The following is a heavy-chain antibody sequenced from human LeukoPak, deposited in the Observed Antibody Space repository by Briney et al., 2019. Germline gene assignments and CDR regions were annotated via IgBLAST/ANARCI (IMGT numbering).Heavy chain of an antibody. Sequence: PGGSLRLSCAASGFTFSSYWMSWVRQAPGRGLEWVANIKQDGSEKYYVDSVKSQFTISRDNAKNSLYLQMNSLRAEDTAVYYCARGGVGVAASPLDCWGQGTLVTVSS. D-gene: IGHD6-19*01. J-gene: IGHJ4*02. CDR3: ARGGVGVAASPLDC. V-gene: IGHV3-7*04. CDR1: GFTFSSYW. CDR2: IKQDGSEK.